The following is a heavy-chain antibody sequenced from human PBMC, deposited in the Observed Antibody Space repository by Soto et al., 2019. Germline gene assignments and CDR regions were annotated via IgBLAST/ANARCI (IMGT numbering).Heavy chain of an antibody. CDR1: GFAFSSYG. J-gene: IGHJ6*02. D-gene: IGHD1-26*01. CDR3: AREPVGPDYAMEG. Sequence: QVQLVESGGGVVQPGRSLRLSCAASGFAFSSYGMHWVRQTPGKGLEWVAVLGFDGGGRYYADSVKGRFTISRDNSKNTLHLQMDSLRVEDTALYYCAREPVGPDYAMEGWGQGTTVTVSS. V-gene: IGHV3-33*01. CDR2: LGFDGGGR.